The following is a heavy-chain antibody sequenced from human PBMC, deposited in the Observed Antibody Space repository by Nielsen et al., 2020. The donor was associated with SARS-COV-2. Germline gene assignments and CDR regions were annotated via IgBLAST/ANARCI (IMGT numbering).Heavy chain of an antibody. J-gene: IGHJ1*01. CDR1: GFTFSDYS. D-gene: IGHD6-19*01. CDR3: VRDGAVTGPIPSSPNRFFQY. V-gene: IGHV3-48*04. CDR2: ITIRSDRI. Sequence: GGSLRLSCAASGFTFSDYSMNWVRQAPGKGLEWVSYITIRSDRIYYADSVKGRFTISRDNAKNSLYLQMTSLRAEDTAMYYCVRDGAVTGPIPSSPNRFFQYWGQGTLVTVSS.